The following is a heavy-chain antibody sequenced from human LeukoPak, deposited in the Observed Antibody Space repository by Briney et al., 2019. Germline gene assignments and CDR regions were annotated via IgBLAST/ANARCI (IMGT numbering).Heavy chain of an antibody. CDR3: ASSVAAAVVVADWYFDL. Sequence: SETLSLTCTVSGYSISSSYYWGWIRQPPGKGLEWIGSIYYSGSTYYNPSLKSRVTISVDTSKNQFSLKLSSVTAADTAVYYCASSVAAAVVVADWYFDLWGRGTLVTVSS. CDR1: GYSISSSYY. D-gene: IGHD6-13*01. CDR2: IYYSGST. V-gene: IGHV4-38-2*02. J-gene: IGHJ2*01.